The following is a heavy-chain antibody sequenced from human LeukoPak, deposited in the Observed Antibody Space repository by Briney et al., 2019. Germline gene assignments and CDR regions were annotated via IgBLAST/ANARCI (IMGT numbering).Heavy chain of an antibody. V-gene: IGHV3-7*01. CDR1: GFTFSSYW. D-gene: IGHD5-12*01. CDR3: AREPGGYSGYDYDWFDP. J-gene: IGHJ5*02. CDR2: IKQDGSEK. Sequence: GGSLRHSCAASGFTFSSYWMSWVRQAPGKGLEWVANIKQDGSEKYYVDSVKGRFTISRDNAKNSLYLQMNSLRAEDTAVYYCAREPGGYSGYDYDWFDPWGQGTLVTVSS.